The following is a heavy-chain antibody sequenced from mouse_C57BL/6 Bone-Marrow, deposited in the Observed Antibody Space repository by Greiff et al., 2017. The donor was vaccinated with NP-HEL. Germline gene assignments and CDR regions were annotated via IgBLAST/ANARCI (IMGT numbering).Heavy chain of an antibody. CDR1: GFTFSSYT. CDR3: ARHPYDGSNYEDAMDY. Sequence: DVQLVESGGGLVKPGGSLKLSCAASGFTFSSYTMSWVRQTPEKRLEWVATISGGGGNTDYPDSVKGRFTITRDNAKNTLYLQMSSLRSEDTALYYCARHPYDGSNYEDAMDYWGQGTSVTVSS. CDR2: ISGGGGNT. D-gene: IGHD1-1*01. V-gene: IGHV5-9*01. J-gene: IGHJ4*01.